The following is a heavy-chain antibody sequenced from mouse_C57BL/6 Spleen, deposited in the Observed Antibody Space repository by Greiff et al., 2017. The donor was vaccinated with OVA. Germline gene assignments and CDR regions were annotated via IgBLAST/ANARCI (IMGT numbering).Heavy chain of an antibody. V-gene: IGHV1-76*01. CDR1: GYTFTDYY. Sequence: QVHVKQSGAELVRPGASVKLSCKASGYTFTDYYINWVKQRPGQGLEWIARIYPGSGNTYYNEKFKGKATLTAEKSSSTAYMQLSSLTSEDSAVYFCARCTTVVEGYYFDYWGQGTTLTVSS. J-gene: IGHJ2*01. D-gene: IGHD1-1*01. CDR3: ARCTTVVEGYYFDY. CDR2: IYPGSGNT.